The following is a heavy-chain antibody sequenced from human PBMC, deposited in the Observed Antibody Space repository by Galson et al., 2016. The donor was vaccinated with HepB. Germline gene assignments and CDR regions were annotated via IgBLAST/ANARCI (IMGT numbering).Heavy chain of an antibody. CDR1: GFTFNSHW. D-gene: IGHD6-25*01. CDR3: VSGYTSGI. J-gene: IGHJ3*02. Sequence: SLRLSCAASGFTFNSHWMSWVRQAPEKGLEWVANINQDGNGRYYVDSAKGRFIISRDNARTSLSLQMHSLRVDDTSIYYCVSGYTSGIWGPGTMIIVSS. CDR2: INQDGNGR. V-gene: IGHV3-7*01.